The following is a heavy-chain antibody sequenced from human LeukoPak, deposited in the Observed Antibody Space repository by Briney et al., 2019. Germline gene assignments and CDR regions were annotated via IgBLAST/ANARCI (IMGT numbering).Heavy chain of an antibody. CDR1: GFPFSSYW. D-gene: IGHD3-10*01. V-gene: IGHV3-74*01. CDR3: ARRMSGYYGMDV. J-gene: IGHJ6*02. CDR2: INSDGSST. Sequence: GGSLGLSCAASGFPFSSYWMHWVRQAPGKGLVWVSRINSDGSSTSYADSVKGRFTISRDNAKNTLYLQMNSLRAEDTAVYYCARRMSGYYGMDVWGQGTTVTVSS.